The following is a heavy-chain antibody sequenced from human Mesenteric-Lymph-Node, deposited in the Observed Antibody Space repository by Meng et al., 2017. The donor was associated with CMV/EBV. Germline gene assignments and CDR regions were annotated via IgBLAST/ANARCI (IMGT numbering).Heavy chain of an antibody. J-gene: IGHJ4*02. CDR2: ISGSGGST. Sequence: SGFTFSSYAMSWVRQAPGKGLEWVSAISGSGGSTYYADSVKGRFTISRDNSKNTLYLQMNSLRAEDTAVYYCAKDAPLPDYGGGVDYWGQGTLVTVSS. CDR3: AKDAPLPDYGGGVDY. CDR1: GFTFSSYA. D-gene: IGHD4-23*01. V-gene: IGHV3-23*01.